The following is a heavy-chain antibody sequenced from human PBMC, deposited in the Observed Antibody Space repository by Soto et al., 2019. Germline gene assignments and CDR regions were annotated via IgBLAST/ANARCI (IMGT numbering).Heavy chain of an antibody. V-gene: IGHV4-31*03. CDR3: ARMFSSGWTLDS. Sequence: PSETQSVTCTISCGSISSGGYYWNWIRQHPGKGLEWIGYTYYSENTYYNPSLNSRIIISADTSKNQFSLNLSSVTAADTAIYYCARMFSSGWTLDSYGEGTLVTVSS. CDR2: TYYSENT. D-gene: IGHD6-19*01. CDR1: CGSISSGGYY. J-gene: IGHJ4*02.